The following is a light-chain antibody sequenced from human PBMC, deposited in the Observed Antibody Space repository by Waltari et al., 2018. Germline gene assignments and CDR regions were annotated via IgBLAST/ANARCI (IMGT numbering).Light chain of an antibody. CDR3: QQLNSYPLT. J-gene: IGKJ5*01. Sequence: GDRFTITCRASQDISSYLSWYQQKPGKAPNLLIYTASTLQSGVPSRFSGSRSGTEFTLTISSLQPEDFATYYCQQLNSYPLTFGQGTRLDIK. CDR1: QDISSY. V-gene: IGKV1-9*01. CDR2: TAS.